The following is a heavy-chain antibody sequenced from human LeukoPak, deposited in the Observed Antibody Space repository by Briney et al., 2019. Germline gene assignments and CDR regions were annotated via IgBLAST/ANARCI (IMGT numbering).Heavy chain of an antibody. CDR3: ASSLVDTAMARTDY. V-gene: IGHV3-21*01. J-gene: IGHJ4*02. D-gene: IGHD5-18*01. CDR2: ISSSSSYI. CDR1: GFTFSSYS. Sequence: GGSLRLSCAASGFTFSSYSMNWVRQAPGKGLEWVSSISSSSSYIYYADSVRGRFTISRDNAKNSLYLQMNSLRAEDTAVYYCASSLVDTAMARTDYWGQGTLVTVS.